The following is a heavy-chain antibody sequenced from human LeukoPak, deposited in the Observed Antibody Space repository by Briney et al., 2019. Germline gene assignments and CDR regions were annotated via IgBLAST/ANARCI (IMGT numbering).Heavy chain of an antibody. CDR1: GCTFSSYA. CDR3: ARGHGRDGYNSGY. J-gene: IGHJ4*02. Sequence: SVKVSCKASGCTFSSYAISWVRQAPGQGLEWMGRIIPILGIANYAQKFQGRVTITADKSTSTAYMELSSLRSEDTAVYYCARGHGRDGYNSGYWGQGTLVTVSS. V-gene: IGHV1-69*04. CDR2: IIPILGIA. D-gene: IGHD5-24*01.